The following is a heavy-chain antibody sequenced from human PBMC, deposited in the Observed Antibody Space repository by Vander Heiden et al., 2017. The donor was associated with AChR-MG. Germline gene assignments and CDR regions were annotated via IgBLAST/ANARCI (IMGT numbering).Heavy chain of an antibody. J-gene: IGHJ4*02. CDR1: AFTLRSYG. CDR2: ISASGGTT. Sequence: EVQLLESGGGLVPTGGSLRLSCTASAFTLRSYGMGWVRQAPGKGLEWVSAISASGGTTHYADSVKGRFTISRDNSKNTVVLQMNSLRAEDTAVYFCARFDRAMYYLDYWGQGTLVIVSS. D-gene: IGHD2-2*01. V-gene: IGHV3-23*01. CDR3: ARFDRAMYYLDY.